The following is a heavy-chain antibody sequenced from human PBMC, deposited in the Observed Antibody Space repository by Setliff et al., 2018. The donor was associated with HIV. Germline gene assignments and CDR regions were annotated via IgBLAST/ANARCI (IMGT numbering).Heavy chain of an antibody. Sequence: GGSLRLSCAASGFTFSDHYMDWVRQAPGKGLEWVGRSRNKANSYSTDYAASVKGRFTISRDVSKNSLFLKMNSLKTEYTAVYYCTRELAFGRVLAINWFDPWGQGTLVTVSS. J-gene: IGHJ5*02. D-gene: IGHD3-16*01. CDR3: TRELAFGRVLAINWFDP. CDR2: SRNKANSYST. V-gene: IGHV3-72*01. CDR1: GFTFSDHY.